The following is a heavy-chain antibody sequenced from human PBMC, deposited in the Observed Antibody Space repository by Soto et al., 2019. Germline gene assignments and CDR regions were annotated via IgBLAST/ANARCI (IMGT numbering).Heavy chain of an antibody. D-gene: IGHD3-10*01. CDR2: IYYSGST. CDR1: AASIQSGDYY. Sequence: SVTLALTCTVSAASIQSGDYYCSCTRQPPRKGLAWIGHIYYSGSTYYNPSLKSRAGISVDSSKSQVSLKLTSVTAADTAVYRCARILMNYYRLDYWGQGALVTVSS. CDR3: ARILMNYYRLDY. V-gene: IGHV4-30-4*01. J-gene: IGHJ4*02.